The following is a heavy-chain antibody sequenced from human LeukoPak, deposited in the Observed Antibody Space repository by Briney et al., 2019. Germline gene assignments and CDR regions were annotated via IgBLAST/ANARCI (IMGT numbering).Heavy chain of an antibody. V-gene: IGHV1-2*06. CDR3: ARVEYSSSSGWFDP. CDR2: INPNSGGT. CDR1: GYTFTGYY. D-gene: IGHD6-6*01. J-gene: IGHJ5*02. Sequence: ASVKVSCTASGYTFTGYYMHWVRQAPGQGLEWMGRINPNSGGTNYAQKFQGRVTMTRDTSISTAYMELSRLRSDDTAVYYCARVEYSSSSGWFDPWGQGTLVTVSS.